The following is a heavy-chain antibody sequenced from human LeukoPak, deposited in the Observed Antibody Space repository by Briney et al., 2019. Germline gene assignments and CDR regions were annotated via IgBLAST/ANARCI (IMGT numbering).Heavy chain of an antibody. CDR1: GFTFNSYW. J-gene: IGHJ3*02. D-gene: IGHD2-15*01. V-gene: IGHV3-74*01. CDR3: ESGGYHHGFDI. Sequence: GGSLSLSCAASGFTFNSYWFHWVRQAPGKGLVWVSRINSDGSDTIYADSVKGRFTNSRDNAKSTVYRQMNSLKADDTAVYYCESGGYHHGFDIWGQGTMVTVSS. CDR2: INSDGSDT.